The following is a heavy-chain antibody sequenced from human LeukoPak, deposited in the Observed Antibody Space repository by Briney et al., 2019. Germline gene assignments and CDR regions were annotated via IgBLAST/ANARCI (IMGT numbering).Heavy chain of an antibody. Sequence: SVKVSCKASGGTFSSYAISWVRQAPGQGLEWMGGIIPIFGTANYAQKFQGRVTITADESTSTAYMELSSLRSEDTAVYYCARGLRSGSHSREFDPWGQGTLVTVSS. CDR2: IIPIFGTA. J-gene: IGHJ5*02. CDR3: ARGLRSGSHSREFDP. V-gene: IGHV1-69*01. D-gene: IGHD3-10*02. CDR1: GGTFSSYA.